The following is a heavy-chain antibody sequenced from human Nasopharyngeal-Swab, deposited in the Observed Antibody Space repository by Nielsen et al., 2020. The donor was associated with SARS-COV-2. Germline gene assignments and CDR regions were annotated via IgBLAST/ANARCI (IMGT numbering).Heavy chain of an antibody. D-gene: IGHD4-17*01. CDR1: GFTFSSYS. V-gene: IGHV3-48*01. J-gene: IGHJ4*02. CDR2: ISSSSSTI. Sequence: SLKISCAASGFTFSSYSMNWVRQAPGKGLEWVSYISSSSSTIYYPDSVKGRFTISRDNAKNSLYLQMNSLRAEDTAVYYCARDRNTVKGDYWGQGTLVTVSS. CDR3: ARDRNTVKGDY.